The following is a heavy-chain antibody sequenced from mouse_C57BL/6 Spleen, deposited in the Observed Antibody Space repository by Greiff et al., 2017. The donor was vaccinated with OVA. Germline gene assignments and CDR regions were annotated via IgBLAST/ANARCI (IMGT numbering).Heavy chain of an antibody. CDR1: GYTFTSYW. CDR2: IDPSDSYT. J-gene: IGHJ4*01. V-gene: IGHV1-69*01. CDR3: ARSDYSNFRENAMDY. Sequence: QVQLKQPGAELVMPGASVKLSCKASGYTFTSYWMHWVKQRPGQGLEWIGEIDPSDSYTNYNQKFKGKSTLTVDKSSSTAYMQLSSLTSEDSAVYYCARSDYSNFRENAMDYWGQGTSVTVSS. D-gene: IGHD2-5*01.